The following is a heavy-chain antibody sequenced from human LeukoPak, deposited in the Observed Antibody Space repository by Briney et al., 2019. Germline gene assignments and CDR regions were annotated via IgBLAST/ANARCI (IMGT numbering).Heavy chain of an antibody. D-gene: IGHD4-17*01. CDR1: GFTFSIYA. J-gene: IGHJ4*02. Sequence: QPGGSLRLSCAASGFTFSIYAMSWVRQAPGKGLAWVSGLNEDGGYTYYADSVKGRFTISRDNSKNTLYLQMNSLRAEDTAVYYCTSRDYGVARTYHFESWGQGTLVTVSS. CDR2: LNEDGGYT. V-gene: IGHV3-23*01. CDR3: TSRDYGVARTYHFES.